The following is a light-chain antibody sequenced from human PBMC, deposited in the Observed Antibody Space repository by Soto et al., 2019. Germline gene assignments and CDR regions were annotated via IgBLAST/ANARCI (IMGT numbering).Light chain of an antibody. CDR3: MQALQTPRS. Sequence: DIVMTQSPLSLPVTPGEPASISCRSSQSLLHSNGYNYLDWYLQKPGQSPQLLIYLGSSRASGVPERFSASGSGTDFTLKISRVEAEDAGIYYCMQALQTPRSFGGGTKVEIK. V-gene: IGKV2-28*01. CDR1: QSLLHSNGYNY. J-gene: IGKJ4*01. CDR2: LGS.